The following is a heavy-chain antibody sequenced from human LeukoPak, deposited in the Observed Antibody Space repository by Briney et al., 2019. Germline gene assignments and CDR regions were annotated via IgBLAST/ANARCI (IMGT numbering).Heavy chain of an antibody. CDR3: ACASPHRIAAGGDY. J-gene: IGHJ4*02. D-gene: IGHD6-13*01. CDR2: VNSDGSSK. CDR1: GFTFSNYW. Sequence: PGGSLRLSCAASGFTFSNYWMHWVRQAPGKGLVWVSRVNSDGSSKNYAASVKGRFTMSRDNAKNPLYLQMNSLRAEDTAVYYCACASPHRIAAGGDYWGQGTLVTVSS. V-gene: IGHV3-74*01.